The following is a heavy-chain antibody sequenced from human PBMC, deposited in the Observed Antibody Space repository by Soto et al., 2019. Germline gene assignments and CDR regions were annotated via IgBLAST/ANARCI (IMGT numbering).Heavy chain of an antibody. CDR1: GYTFTSYA. CDR2: INAGNGNT. D-gene: IGHD2-2*02. Sequence: ASVKVSCKASGYTFTSYAMHWVRQAPGQRLEWMGWINAGNGNTKYSQKFQGRVTITRDTSASTAYMELNSLRAEDTAVYYCARGSGYCDSSSCHTLDYWGQGTLVTVSS. J-gene: IGHJ4*02. CDR3: ARGSGYCDSSSCHTLDY. V-gene: IGHV1-3*01.